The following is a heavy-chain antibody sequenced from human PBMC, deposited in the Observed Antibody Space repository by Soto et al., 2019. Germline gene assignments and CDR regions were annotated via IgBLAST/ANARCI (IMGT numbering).Heavy chain of an antibody. D-gene: IGHD2-21*02. J-gene: IGHJ6*02. CDR1: GYTFINYG. CDR3: VRGSTVVTPSCYYGRDV. CDR2: ISGYNVNT. Sequence: QVQLVQSGAEVKKPGASVKVSCKASGYTFINYGISWVRQASGQGLEWMGWISGYNVNTNSAQKLQGRVTMTTDTSTSTPYMELRSLRSDDTAVYYSVRGSTVVTPSCYYGRDVWVQGTTVTVSS. V-gene: IGHV1-18*01.